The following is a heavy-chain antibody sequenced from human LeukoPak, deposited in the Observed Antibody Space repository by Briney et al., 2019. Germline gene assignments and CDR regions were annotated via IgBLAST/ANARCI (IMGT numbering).Heavy chain of an antibody. J-gene: IGHJ4*02. D-gene: IGHD4-17*01. CDR3: ARDEPGYGDPVADY. Sequence: PGGSLRLSCAASGFTFSSYSMNWVRQAPGKGLEWVSYISGNSRDIYYADSVKGRFTISRDNARNSLYLQMNSLRAEDTAVYFCARDEPGYGDPVADYWGQGSLVTVS. V-gene: IGHV3-48*01. CDR2: ISGNSRDI. CDR1: GFTFSSYS.